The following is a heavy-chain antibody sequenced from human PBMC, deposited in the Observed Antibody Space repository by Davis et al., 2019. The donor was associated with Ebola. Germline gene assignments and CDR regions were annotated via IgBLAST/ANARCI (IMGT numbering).Heavy chain of an antibody. V-gene: IGHV4-34*01. Sequence: MPSETLSLTCAVYGGSFSGYYWSWIRQPPGKGLEWIGEINHSGSTNYNPSLKSRVTISVDTSKNQFSLKLSSVTAADTAVYYRARASTIFGVVIMFDPWGQGTLVTVSS. CDR1: GGSFSGYY. J-gene: IGHJ5*02. CDR3: ARASTIFGVVIMFDP. D-gene: IGHD3-3*01. CDR2: INHSGST.